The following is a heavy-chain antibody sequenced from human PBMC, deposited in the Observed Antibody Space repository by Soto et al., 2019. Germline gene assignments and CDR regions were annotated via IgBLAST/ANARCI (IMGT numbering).Heavy chain of an antibody. CDR3: AKSTIFGVVIMEAFDI. CDR1: GFTFSSYA. D-gene: IGHD3-3*01. V-gene: IGHV3-23*01. J-gene: IGHJ3*02. CDR2: ISGSGGST. Sequence: GGSLRLSCAASGFTFSSYAMSWVRQAPGKGLEWVSAISGSGGSTYYADSVKGRFTISRDNSKNTLYLQMNSLRAEDTAVYYYAKSTIFGVVIMEAFDIWGQGTMVTVSS.